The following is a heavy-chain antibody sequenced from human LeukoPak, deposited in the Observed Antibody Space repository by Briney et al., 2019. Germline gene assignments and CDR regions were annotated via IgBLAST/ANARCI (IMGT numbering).Heavy chain of an antibody. J-gene: IGHJ6*03. CDR2: IYTSGST. Sequence: SETLSLXCTVSGGSISSGSYYWSWIRQPAGKGLEWVGRIYTSGSTNYNPSLKSRVTISVDTSKNQFSLKLSSVTAADTAVYYCARDGTRRYMDVWGKGTTVTVSS. CDR1: GGSISSGSYY. CDR3: ARDGTRRYMDV. V-gene: IGHV4-61*02. D-gene: IGHD1-14*01.